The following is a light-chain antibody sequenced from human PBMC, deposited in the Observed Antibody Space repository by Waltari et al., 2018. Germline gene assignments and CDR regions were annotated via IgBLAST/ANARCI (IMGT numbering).Light chain of an antibody. V-gene: IGLV2-23*02. CDR2: DVN. CDR3: CSYAGSGTYV. J-gene: IGLJ1*01. CDR1: SRDVGTYNY. Sequence: QSALTQSASVSGSPGQSITISCPGTSRDVGTYNYVSWYQQHPGKAPRLIIYDVNKRPSGISNRFSGSKSGNTASLTISGLQAEDEADYYCCSYAGSGTYVFGSGTKVTVL.